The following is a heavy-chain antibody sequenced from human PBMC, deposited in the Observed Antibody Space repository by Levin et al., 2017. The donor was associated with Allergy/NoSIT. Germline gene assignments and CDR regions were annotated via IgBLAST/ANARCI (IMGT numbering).Heavy chain of an antibody. CDR2: IYYSGYT. J-gene: IGHJ4*02. D-gene: IGHD3-10*01. Sequence: PSETLSLTCAVSGGSISPYYWSWIRQPPGKGLEWIGYIYYSGYTNYNPSLKSRLTMLVDTSKNHLSLELSSVTAADTAVYYCARHFYNASGSYFRGFDHWGQGSLVTVSS. V-gene: IGHV4-59*08. CDR1: GGSISPYY. CDR3: ARHFYNASGSYFRGFDH.